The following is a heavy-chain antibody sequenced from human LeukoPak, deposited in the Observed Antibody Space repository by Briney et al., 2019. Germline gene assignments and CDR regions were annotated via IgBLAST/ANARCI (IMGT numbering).Heavy chain of an antibody. J-gene: IGHJ4*02. CDR2: ISSSSSYI. CDR1: GFTFSSYS. Sequence: GGSLRLSCAASGFTFSSYSMNWVRQAPGKGLEWVSSISSSSSYIYYADSVKGRLTISRDNAKNSLYLQMNSLRAEDTAVYYCARDDYDYVWGSYRYTEGNYWGQGTLVTVSS. D-gene: IGHD3-16*02. CDR3: ARDDYDYVWGSYRYTEGNY. V-gene: IGHV3-21*01.